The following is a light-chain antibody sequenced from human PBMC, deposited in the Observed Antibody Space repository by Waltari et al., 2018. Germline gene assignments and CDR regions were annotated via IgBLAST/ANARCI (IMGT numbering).Light chain of an antibody. J-gene: IGLJ2*01. CDR2: SND. Sequence: QSVLTQPPSVSEAPRQRVTISCSGSSSTIGNYPVHWYQQLPGKAPKLLIYSNDVLSSGVSDRFSGSKSGSSASLVISGLQSEDEADYYCATWDDSLNGPVFGGGTKVTVL. CDR1: SSTIGNYP. CDR3: ATWDDSLNGPV. V-gene: IGLV1-36*01.